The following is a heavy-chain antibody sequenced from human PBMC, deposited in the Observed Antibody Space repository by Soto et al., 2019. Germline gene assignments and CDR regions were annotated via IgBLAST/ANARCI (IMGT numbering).Heavy chain of an antibody. CDR2: ISYDGSNK. V-gene: IGHV3-30*18. CDR3: AKGIAAAGNADVYGMDV. CDR1: GFTFSTYG. D-gene: IGHD6-13*01. Sequence: QVQLVESGGGVVQPGRSLRLSCAASGFTFSTYGMHWVRQAPGKGLEWVAVISYDGSNKYYADSVKGRFTISRDNSKNTLYLQMNSLRAEDTAVYYCAKGIAAAGNADVYGMDVWGQGTTVTVSS. J-gene: IGHJ6*02.